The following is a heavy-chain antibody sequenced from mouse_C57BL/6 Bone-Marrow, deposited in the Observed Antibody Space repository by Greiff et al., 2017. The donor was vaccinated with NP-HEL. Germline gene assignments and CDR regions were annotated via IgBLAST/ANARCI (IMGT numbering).Heavy chain of an antibody. V-gene: IGHV5-12*01. Sequence: EVQLVESGGGLVQPGGSLKLSCAASGFTFSDYYMYWVRQTPEKRLEWVAYISNGGGSTYYPDTVKGRFTISRDNAKNTLYLQMSRLKSEDTAMYYCARQKGNWYKWDYYAMDYWGQGTSVTVSS. CDR1: GFTFSDYY. CDR2: ISNGGGST. J-gene: IGHJ4*01. CDR3: ARQKGNWYKWDYYAMDY. D-gene: IGHD4-1*01.